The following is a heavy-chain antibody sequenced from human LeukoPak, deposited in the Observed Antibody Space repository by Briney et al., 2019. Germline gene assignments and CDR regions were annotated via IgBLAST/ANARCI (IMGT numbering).Heavy chain of an antibody. CDR3: AREIFGVVMHHSANAFDI. CDR2: IYTSGGT. CDR1: GGSISSYY. J-gene: IGHJ3*02. Sequence: SETLSLTCTVSGGSISSYYWSWIRQPAGKGLEWIGRIYTSGGTNYSPSLKSRVTMSVDTSKNQFSLKLSSVTAADTAVYYCAREIFGVVMHHSANAFDIWGQGTMVTVSS. D-gene: IGHD3-3*01. V-gene: IGHV4-4*07.